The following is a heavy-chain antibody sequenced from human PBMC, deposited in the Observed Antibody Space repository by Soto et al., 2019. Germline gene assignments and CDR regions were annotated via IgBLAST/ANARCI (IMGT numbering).Heavy chain of an antibody. V-gene: IGHV3-7*03. D-gene: IGHD7-27*01. CDR1: GFIFRNYG. CDR3: ARDNWGSTDY. J-gene: IGHJ4*02. Sequence: EVQLVEIGGGLVQPGGSLRLSCAASGFIFRNYGMSWVRHTPGKGLEWVANINEVGSPTFYAESVKGRFTISRDNAKNSLFLQMNSLTAEDTAVFYCARDNWGSTDYWGQGTLVTVSS. CDR2: INEVGSPT.